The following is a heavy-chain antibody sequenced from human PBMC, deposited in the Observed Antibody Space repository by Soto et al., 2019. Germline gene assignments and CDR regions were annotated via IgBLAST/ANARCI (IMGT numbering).Heavy chain of an antibody. CDR2: IYYSGST. CDR3: AREYYQLLRSVAFDS. CDR1: GGSISSYY. V-gene: IGHV4-59*01. Sequence: SETLSLTCTVSGGSISSYYWSWIRQPPGKGLEWIGYIYYSGSTNYNPSLKSRVTISVDTSKNQFSLKLSSVTAADTAVYYCAREYYQLLRSVAFDSWGQGTMVTVS. J-gene: IGHJ3*02. D-gene: IGHD2-2*01.